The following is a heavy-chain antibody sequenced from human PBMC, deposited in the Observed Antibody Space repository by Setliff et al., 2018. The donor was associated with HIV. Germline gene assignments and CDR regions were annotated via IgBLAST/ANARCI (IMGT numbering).Heavy chain of an antibody. J-gene: IGHJ4*02. D-gene: IGHD5-12*01. CDR3: ARGKTWLRFLDY. Sequence: ASVKVSCKASGYTFNNYGISWVRQAPGQGLEWMGWINTHSGHTNYAQNVQGRVTVTMDTSTSTAYMELRSLKSDDTAVYYCARGKTWLRFLDYWGRGTLVTSP. CDR1: GYTFNNYG. CDR2: INTHSGHT. V-gene: IGHV1-18*01.